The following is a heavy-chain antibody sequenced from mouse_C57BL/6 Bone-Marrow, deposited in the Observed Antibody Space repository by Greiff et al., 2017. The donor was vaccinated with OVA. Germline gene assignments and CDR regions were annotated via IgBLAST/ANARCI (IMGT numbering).Heavy chain of an antibody. CDR1: GYTFTNYW. D-gene: IGHD1-1*01. Sequence: QVQLQQSGAELVRPGTSVKMSCKASGYTFTNYWIGWAKQRPGHGLEWIGDIYPGGGYTNYNAKFKGKATLTADKSSSTAYMQFSSLTSEDAAIYYCAREDLLLRTFFAYWGQGTLVTGSA. CDR2: IYPGGGYT. V-gene: IGHV1-63*01. CDR3: AREDLLLRTFFAY. J-gene: IGHJ3*01.